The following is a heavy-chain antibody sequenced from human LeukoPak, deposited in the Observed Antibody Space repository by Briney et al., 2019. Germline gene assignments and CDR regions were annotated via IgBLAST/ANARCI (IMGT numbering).Heavy chain of an antibody. D-gene: IGHD3-22*01. CDR2: IYYSGST. V-gene: IGHV4-61*01. CDR1: GGSVSSGSYY. CDR3: ARVNYDSSGYYYFDY. J-gene: IGHJ4*02. Sequence: SETLSLTCTVSGGSVSSGSYYWSWIRQPPGKGLEWIGYIYYSGSTNYNPSLKSRVTISVDTSKNQFSLKLSSVTAADTAVYYCARVNYDSSGYYYFDYWGREPWSPSPQ.